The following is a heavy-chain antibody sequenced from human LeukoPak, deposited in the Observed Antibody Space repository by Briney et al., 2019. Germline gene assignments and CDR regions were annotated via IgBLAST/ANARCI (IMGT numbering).Heavy chain of an antibody. CDR3: ARDHDAFDI. J-gene: IGHJ3*02. CDR1: GFTFSTYG. V-gene: IGHV3-33*01. Sequence: TGGSLRLSCAASGFTFSTYGMHWVRQAPGKGLEWVAVIWYDGSNKYYADSVKGRFTISRDNSKNTLYLQMNSLRAEDTAVYYCARDHDAFDIWGQGTMVTVSS. CDR2: IWYDGSNK.